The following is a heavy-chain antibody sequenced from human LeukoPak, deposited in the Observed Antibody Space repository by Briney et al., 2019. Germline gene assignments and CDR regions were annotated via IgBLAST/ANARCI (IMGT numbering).Heavy chain of an antibody. D-gene: IGHD6-13*01. Sequence: PGGSLRLSCAASGFTFSDYGMHWVRHAPGKGLEWVAFIRNDGSNDYYPDSVKGRFTISRDNSRNTLYLQMNSLRAEDTAFYYCAKGGSSSHNWFGPWGQGTRVTVSS. CDR3: AKGGSSSHNWFGP. V-gene: IGHV3-30*02. CDR1: GFTFSDYG. CDR2: IRNDGSND. J-gene: IGHJ5*02.